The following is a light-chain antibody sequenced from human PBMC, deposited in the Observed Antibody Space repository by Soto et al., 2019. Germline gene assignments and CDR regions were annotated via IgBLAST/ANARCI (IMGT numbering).Light chain of an antibody. CDR2: KAS. J-gene: IGKJ1*01. V-gene: IGKV1-5*03. Sequence: DIQITQSPSSLSASVEDRVIITCRASQSISNHLNWYQQKPGKAPKLLIYKASTLKSGVPSRFRGSGSGTEFTLTISRLQPDDFETYYCQHYNSYSEAFGQGTKVDIK. CDR3: QHYNSYSEA. CDR1: QSISNH.